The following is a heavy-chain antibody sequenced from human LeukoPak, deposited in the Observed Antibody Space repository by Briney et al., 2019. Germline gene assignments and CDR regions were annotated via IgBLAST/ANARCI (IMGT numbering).Heavy chain of an antibody. Sequence: GGSLRLSCAASGFTFSSYSMNWVRQAPGKGLEGVSSISSSSSSYIYYADSVKGRFTISRDNAKNSLYLQMNSLRAEDTAVYYCAREMDGGNPHDAFDIGGQGTMVTVSA. CDR3: AREMDGGNPHDAFDI. CDR1: GFTFSSYS. CDR2: ISSSSSSYI. V-gene: IGHV3-21*01. D-gene: IGHD4-23*01. J-gene: IGHJ3*02.